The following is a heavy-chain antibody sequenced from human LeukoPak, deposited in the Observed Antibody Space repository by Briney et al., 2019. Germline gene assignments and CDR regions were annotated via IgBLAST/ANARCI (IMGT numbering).Heavy chain of an antibody. CDR1: GGSISSSSYY. CDR2: IYYSGST. CDR3: ARHSGYSYGYAYYYYYMDV. Sequence: SETLSLTCTVSGGSISSSSYYWGWIRQPPGKGLEWMGSIYYSGSTYYNPSLKSRVTISVDPSKNQFSLKLSSVTAADTAVSYCARHSGYSYGYAYYYYYMDVWGKGTTVTVSS. V-gene: IGHV4-39*01. J-gene: IGHJ6*03. D-gene: IGHD5-18*01.